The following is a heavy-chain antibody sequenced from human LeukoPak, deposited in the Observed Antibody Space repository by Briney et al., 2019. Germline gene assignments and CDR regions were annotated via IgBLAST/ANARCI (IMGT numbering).Heavy chain of an antibody. CDR1: GGSFSGYY. CDR2: INHSGST. J-gene: IGHJ4*02. D-gene: IGHD6-25*01. V-gene: IGHV4-34*01. Sequence: ETLSLTCAVYGGSFSGYYWSWIRQPPGKGLEWIGEINHSGSTNYNPSLKSRVTISVDTSKNQFSLKLNSVTPEDTAVYYCARSSGDFDYWGQGTLVTVSS. CDR3: ARSSGDFDY.